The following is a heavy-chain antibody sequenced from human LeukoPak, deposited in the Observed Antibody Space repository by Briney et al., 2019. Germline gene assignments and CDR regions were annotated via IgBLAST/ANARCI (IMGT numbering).Heavy chain of an antibody. D-gene: IGHD2-2*01. CDR3: ARDQYCSSTSCYENYYYCGMDV. V-gene: IGHV1-2*04. CDR2: INPNSGGT. J-gene: IGHJ6*02. Sequence: ASVKVSCKASGYTFTGYYMHWVRQAPGQGLEWMGWINPNSGGTNYAQKFQGWVTMTRDTSISTAYMELSRLRSDDTAVYYCARDQYCSSTSCYENYYYCGMDVWGQGTTVTVSS. CDR1: GYTFTGYY.